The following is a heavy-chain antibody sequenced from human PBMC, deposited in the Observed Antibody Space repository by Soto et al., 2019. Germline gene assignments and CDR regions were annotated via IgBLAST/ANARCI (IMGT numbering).Heavy chain of an antibody. Sequence: QVQLVQSGAEVKKPGASVKVSCKASGYAFTTYFMHWVRQAPGQGLEWLGIINPRGGRTTYAQNFQGRVTMTRDTSTSTVYMELSSLRYEDTAVYYCARDGCITATCAGGGNWFDPWGQGTPVTVSS. D-gene: IGHD3-10*01. CDR3: ARDGCITATCAGGGNWFDP. CDR2: INPRGGRT. J-gene: IGHJ5*02. CDR1: GYAFTTYF. V-gene: IGHV1-46*01.